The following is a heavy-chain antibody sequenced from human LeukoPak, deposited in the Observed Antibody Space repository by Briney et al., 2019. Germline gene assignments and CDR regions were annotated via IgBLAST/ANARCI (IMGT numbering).Heavy chain of an antibody. CDR1: GFTFSSYA. V-gene: IGHV3-23*01. CDR3: AKVHRGGWPNHVDY. D-gene: IGHD6-19*01. J-gene: IGHJ4*02. CDR2: ISGSGGST. Sequence: GESLKISCAASGFTFSSYAMSWVRQAPGKGLEWVSAISGSGGSTYYADSVKGRFTISRDNSKNTLYLQMNSLRAEDTAVYYCAKVHRGGWPNHVDYWGQGTLVTVSS.